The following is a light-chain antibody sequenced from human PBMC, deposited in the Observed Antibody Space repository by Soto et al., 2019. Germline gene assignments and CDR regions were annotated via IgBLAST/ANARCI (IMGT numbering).Light chain of an antibody. CDR1: QNINNY. Sequence: DIQMSQCPSSLSAPVGDIVTITCQASQNINNYLNWYQQKPGRAPKLLIYDASNLEAGVPSRFRGSGSGTDFTFTISRLQPEDIATYYCQQYENLPTFGQGTRLEIK. CDR2: DAS. CDR3: QQYENLPT. J-gene: IGKJ5*01. V-gene: IGKV1-33*01.